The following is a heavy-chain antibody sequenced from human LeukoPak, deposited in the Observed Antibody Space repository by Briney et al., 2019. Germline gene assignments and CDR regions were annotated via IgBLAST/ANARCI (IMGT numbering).Heavy chain of an antibody. CDR1: KFMFSAYN. Sequence: GGSLRLSCAASKFMFSAYNMHWVRQVPGKGLEWLAIISHDGNTGHYADSVKGRFTISRDNSKDTVDLQMNSLRADDTAVYYCARDFNWAFDYWGQGTLVTVSS. V-gene: IGHV3-30-3*01. CDR3: ARDFNWAFDY. D-gene: IGHD3-16*01. J-gene: IGHJ4*02. CDR2: ISHDGNTG.